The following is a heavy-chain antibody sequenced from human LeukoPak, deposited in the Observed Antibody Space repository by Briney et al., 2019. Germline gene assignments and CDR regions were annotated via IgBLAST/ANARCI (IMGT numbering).Heavy chain of an antibody. CDR3: ARGLVPSAGTASGSRIDY. J-gene: IGHJ4*02. CDR1: GFTFSSYA. CDR2: INHSGST. Sequence: GSLRLSCAASGFTFSSYAMSWVRQPPGKGLEWIGEINHSGSTNYNPSLKSRVTISVDTSKNQFSLKLSSVTAADTAVYYCARGLVPSAGTASGSRIDYWGQGTLVTVSS. D-gene: IGHD6-13*01. V-gene: IGHV4-34*01.